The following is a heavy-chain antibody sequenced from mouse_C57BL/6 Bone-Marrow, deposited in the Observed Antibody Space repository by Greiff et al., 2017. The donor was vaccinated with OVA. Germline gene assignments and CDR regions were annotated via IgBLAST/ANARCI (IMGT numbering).Heavy chain of an antibody. V-gene: IGHV1-69*01. CDR1: GYTFTSYW. CDR2: IDPSDIYT. D-gene: IGHD1-1*01. Sequence: QVQLKQPGAELVMPGASVKLSCKASGYTFTSYWMHWVKQRPGQGLEWIGEIDPSDIYTNYNQKFKGKSTLTVDKSSSTAYMQLSSLTSEDSAVYYCASSTVVASYYYAMDYWGQGTSVTVSS. J-gene: IGHJ4*01. CDR3: ASSTVVASYYYAMDY.